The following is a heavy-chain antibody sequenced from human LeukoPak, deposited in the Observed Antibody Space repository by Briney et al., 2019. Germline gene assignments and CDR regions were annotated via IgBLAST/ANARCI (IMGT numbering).Heavy chain of an antibody. D-gene: IGHD3-3*01. Sequence: GGSLRLSCAASGFTFSDYWMHWVRQAPGKGLMCVARINNDGSSTSYADSVRGRFTISRDNAKNTLYLQMNSLTTEDAAVYYCARGPYYDFWSGHNYYYMDVWGKGTTVTVSS. CDR2: INNDGSST. CDR1: GFTFSDYW. CDR3: ARGPYYDFWSGHNYYYMDV. J-gene: IGHJ6*03. V-gene: IGHV3-74*01.